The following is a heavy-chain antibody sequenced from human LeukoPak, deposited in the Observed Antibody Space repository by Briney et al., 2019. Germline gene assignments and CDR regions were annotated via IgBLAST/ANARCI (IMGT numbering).Heavy chain of an antibody. CDR3: ARKSIVTAGRKPYDY. J-gene: IGHJ4*02. Sequence: SQTLSLTCTVSGGSISSGGYYWSWIRQHPGKGLEWIEYIYYSGSTYYNPSLKSRVTISVDTSKNQSSLKLSSVTAADTAVYYCARKSIVTAGRKPYDYWDQGTLVTVSS. V-gene: IGHV4-31*03. CDR1: GGSISSGGYY. CDR2: IYYSGST. D-gene: IGHD6-13*01.